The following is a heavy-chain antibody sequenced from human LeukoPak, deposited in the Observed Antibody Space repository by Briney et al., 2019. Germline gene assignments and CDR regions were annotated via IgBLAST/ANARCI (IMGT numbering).Heavy chain of an antibody. J-gene: IGHJ4*02. CDR1: GYTFTSYG. D-gene: IGHD3-22*01. CDR2: ISAYNGNT. CDR3: ARSTDSSGYYQTFDY. V-gene: IGHV1-18*01. Sequence: ASVKVSCKASGYTFTSYGISWVRQAPGQGLEWVGWISAYNGNTNYAQKLQGRVTMTTDTSTSTAYMELRSLRSDDTAVYCCARSTDSSGYYQTFDYWGQGTLVTVSS.